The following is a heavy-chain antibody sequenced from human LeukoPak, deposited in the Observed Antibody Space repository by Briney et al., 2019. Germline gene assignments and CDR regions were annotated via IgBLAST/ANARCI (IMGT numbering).Heavy chain of an antibody. CDR3: ARIYCTNGVSYYDY. D-gene: IGHD2-8*01. V-gene: IGHV4-34*01. J-gene: IGHJ4*02. Sequence: SETPSLTCAVHGGSFSGYYWSWIRQPPGKGLEWIGEINHSGSTNYTPSLKSRVTISVDTSKNQFSLKLSSVTAADPAVYYCARIYCTNGVSYYDYWSQGTLVTVSS. CDR1: GGSFSGYY. CDR2: INHSGST.